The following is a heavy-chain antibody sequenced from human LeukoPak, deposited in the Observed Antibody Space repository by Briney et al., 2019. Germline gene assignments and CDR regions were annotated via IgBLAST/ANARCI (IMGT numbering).Heavy chain of an antibody. J-gene: IGHJ4*02. V-gene: IGHV4-61*08. D-gene: IGHD4-17*01. CDR3: ARLKATVSIHAYFDS. Sequence: SETLSLTCIVSGGSTSTGDYYCSWIRQPPGKGLEWIGYIDHSGSTNYNPSLKSRVSISSDTSKNQFSLELSSVTAADTAVYYCARLKATVSIHAYFDSWAREPWSPSPQ. CDR1: GGSTSTGDYY. CDR2: IDHSGST.